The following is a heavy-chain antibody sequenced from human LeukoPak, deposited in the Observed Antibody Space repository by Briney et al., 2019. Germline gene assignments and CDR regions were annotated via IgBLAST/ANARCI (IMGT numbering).Heavy chain of an antibody. CDR1: GYTFTGYY. J-gene: IGHJ2*01. CDR2: INPNSGGT. CDR3: ARGGDYRLGYFDL. V-gene: IGHV1-2*02. Sequence: ASVKVSCKASGYTFTGYYMPWVRQAPGQGHEWMGWINPNSGGTNYAQEFQGRVTMTRDTSISTAYMELSRLRSDDTAVYYCARGGDYRLGYFDLWGRGTLVTVSS. D-gene: IGHD4-17*01.